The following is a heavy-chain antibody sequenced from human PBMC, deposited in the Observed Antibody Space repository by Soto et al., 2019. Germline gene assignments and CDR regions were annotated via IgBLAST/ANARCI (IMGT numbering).Heavy chain of an antibody. CDR1: GASISSYY. V-gene: IGHV4-59*01. CDR2: ISYSGSS. J-gene: IGHJ3*02. CDR3: ATYHPWSGYSPSPEDAFDI. Sequence: SETLSLTCTVSGASISSYYCYWIRQPPGKGLEYLGYISYSGSSNYNPSLKSRVTISVDTSKNQFSLKLRSVTAADTAVYSCATYHPWSGYSPSPEDAFDIWGQGTMVIVSS. D-gene: IGHD3-3*01.